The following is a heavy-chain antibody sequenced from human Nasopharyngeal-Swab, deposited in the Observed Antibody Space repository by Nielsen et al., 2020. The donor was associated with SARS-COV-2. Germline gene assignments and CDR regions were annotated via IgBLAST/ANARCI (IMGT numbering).Heavy chain of an antibody. J-gene: IGHJ4*02. Sequence: GGSLRLSCAASGFTFSSHWMSWVRQAPGKGLEWVANIKQDGSEKYYVDSVKGRFTISRDNAKNSLYLQMNSLRAEDTAVYYCARLRGGPWVGFDYWGQGTLVTVSS. CDR2: IKQDGSEK. CDR3: ARLRGGPWVGFDY. D-gene: IGHD3-3*01. CDR1: GFTFSSHW. V-gene: IGHV3-7*01.